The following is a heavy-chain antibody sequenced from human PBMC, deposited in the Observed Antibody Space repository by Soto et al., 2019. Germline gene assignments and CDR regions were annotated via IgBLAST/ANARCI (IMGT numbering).Heavy chain of an antibody. J-gene: IGHJ6*02. CDR2: INSGNGNT. CDR3: ARVGQWGGMDV. CDR1: GYTFTNYA. V-gene: IGHV1-3*05. Sequence: QVQFVQSGXXEKKXGASVKVSCKASGYTFTNYAIHWVRQAPAQRLEWMGWINSGNGNTKYSQTFQGRVTITRDTSASTAYMELSSLRSEDTAVYYCARVGQWGGMDVWGQGTTVTVSS. D-gene: IGHD1-26*01.